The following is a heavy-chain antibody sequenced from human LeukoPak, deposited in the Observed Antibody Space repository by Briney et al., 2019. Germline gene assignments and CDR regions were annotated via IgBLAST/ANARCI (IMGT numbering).Heavy chain of an antibody. CDR2: INHSGST. D-gene: IGHD6-19*01. Sequence: PSETLSLTCAVYGGSFSGYYWSWIRQPPGKGLEWIGEINHSGSTNYNPSLKSRVTISVDTSKNQFSLKLSSVTAADTAVYYCARASSSSGLTQYDYWGQGTLVTVSS. CDR1: GGSFSGYY. CDR3: ARASSSSGLTQYDY. V-gene: IGHV4-34*01. J-gene: IGHJ4*02.